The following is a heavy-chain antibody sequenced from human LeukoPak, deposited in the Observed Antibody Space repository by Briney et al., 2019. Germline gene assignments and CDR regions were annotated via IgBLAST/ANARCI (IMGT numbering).Heavy chain of an antibody. V-gene: IGHV3-15*04. D-gene: IGHD2-15*01. Sequence: GGSLRLSCVVSGLTFSNAWMTWVRQAPGKGLEWVGGIESKTDGGTTDYAAPVKGRFTISRDDSKNTQYLQMNSLKTEDTAVYYCSKLAYWSGGRCYCFDYRGPGALVPVPS. CDR1: GLTFSNAW. J-gene: IGHJ4*02. CDR2: IESKTDGGTT. CDR3: SKLAYWSGGRCYCFDY.